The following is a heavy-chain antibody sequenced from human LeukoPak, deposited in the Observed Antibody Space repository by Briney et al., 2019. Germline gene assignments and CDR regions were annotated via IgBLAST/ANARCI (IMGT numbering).Heavy chain of an antibody. Sequence: AGGSLRLSCAASGFTFSSYGVHWVRQAPGKGLEWVAFIRYDGSNKYYADSVKGRFTISRDNSKNTLYLQMNSLRAEDTAVYYCAKDLVGYQLSMNWFSPWGQGTLVTVSS. CDR2: IRYDGSNK. CDR3: AKDLVGYQLSMNWFSP. V-gene: IGHV3-30*02. D-gene: IGHD2-2*01. CDR1: GFTFSSYG. J-gene: IGHJ5*02.